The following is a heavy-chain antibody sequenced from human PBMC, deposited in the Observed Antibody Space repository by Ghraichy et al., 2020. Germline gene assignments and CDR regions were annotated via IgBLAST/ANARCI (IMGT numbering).Heavy chain of an antibody. D-gene: IGHD5-12*01. CDR3: ARDAFLFDSGGYYLDF. J-gene: IGHJ4*02. CDR2: ISYDGSTK. Sequence: LSLTCVGSGFTFSSFSMHWVRQAPGKGLEWVALISYDGSTKYYVDSVKGRFSISRDNSRNTVHLQINIRGPEDAAVYFCARDAFLFDSGGYYLDFWGQGTQVIVSS. CDR1: GFTFSSFS. V-gene: IGHV3-30-3*01.